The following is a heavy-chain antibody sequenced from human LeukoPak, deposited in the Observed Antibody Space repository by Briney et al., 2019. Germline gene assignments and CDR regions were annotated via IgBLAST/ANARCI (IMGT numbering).Heavy chain of an antibody. V-gene: IGHV3-23*01. CDR3: AKANSGTYYRGVLDI. CDR1: GVTFSSYA. J-gene: IGHJ3*02. CDR2: ISASGGSP. D-gene: IGHD1-26*01. Sequence: GGSLRLSCAASGVTFSSYAMSCVRQGPGKGLEWVSGISASGGSPYYADSVKGRFTISRDNSKDMMYLQMNSLRAEDTAVYYCAKANSGTYYRGVLDIWGQGTMVTVSS.